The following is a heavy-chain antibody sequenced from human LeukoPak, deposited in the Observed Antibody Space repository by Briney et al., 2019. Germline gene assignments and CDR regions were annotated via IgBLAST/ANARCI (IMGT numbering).Heavy chain of an antibody. CDR1: GFTFSNYA. CDR3: AKANWDRLFYFDY. D-gene: IGHD7-27*01. V-gene: IGHV3-23*01. Sequence: GGSLRLSCAASGFTFSNYAMSWVRQAPGKGLEWVSSISSTGYSTFYADSVQGRFTISRDNSKITLFLQMNSLRAEDTAVYYCAKANWDRLFYFDYWGQGTLVTVSS. J-gene: IGHJ4*02. CDR2: ISSTGYST.